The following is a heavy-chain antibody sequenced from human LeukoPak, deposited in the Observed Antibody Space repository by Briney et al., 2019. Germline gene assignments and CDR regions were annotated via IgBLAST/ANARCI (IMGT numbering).Heavy chain of an antibody. CDR1: GFTFSSYV. V-gene: IGHV3-15*01. J-gene: IGHJ4*02. Sequence: GGSLRLSCAASGFTFSSYVMSWVRQAPGKGLEWVGRIKSKTDGGTPDYAAPVKGRFTISRDDSKNTLYLQMNSLKTEDTAVYYCTGVSRSSWYDYWGQGTLVTVSS. CDR3: TGVSRSSWYDY. D-gene: IGHD6-13*01. CDR2: IKSKTDGGTP.